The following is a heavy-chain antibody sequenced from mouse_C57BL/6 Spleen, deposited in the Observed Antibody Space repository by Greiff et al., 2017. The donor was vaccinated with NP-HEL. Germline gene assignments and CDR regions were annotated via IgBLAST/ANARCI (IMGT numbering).Heavy chain of an antibody. D-gene: IGHD4-1*01. V-gene: IGHV1-69*01. CDR1: GYTFTSYW. CDR3: ARGTGTLFDY. Sequence: VQLQQPGAELVMPGASVKLSCKASGYTFTSYWMHWVKQRPGQGLEWIGEIDPSDSYTNYNQKFKGKSTLTVDKSSSTAYMQLSSLTSEDSAVYYCARGTGTLFDYWGQGTTLTVSS. J-gene: IGHJ2*01. CDR2: IDPSDSYT.